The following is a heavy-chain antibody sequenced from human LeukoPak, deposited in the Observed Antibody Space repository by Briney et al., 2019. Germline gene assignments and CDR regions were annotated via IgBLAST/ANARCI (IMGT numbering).Heavy chain of an antibody. CDR3: ARSYDSKVIGSLGWFDP. CDR2: INQSGST. J-gene: IGHJ5*02. Sequence: SETLSLTCAVYGGSFSGYYWNWIRQPPGKGLEWIGEINQSGSTNYNPSLKSRVTISFDTSKNQFSLKLSSVTAADTAVYYCARSYDSKVIGSLGWFDPWGQGTLVTVSS. D-gene: IGHD3-10*01. CDR1: GGSFSGYY. V-gene: IGHV4-34*01.